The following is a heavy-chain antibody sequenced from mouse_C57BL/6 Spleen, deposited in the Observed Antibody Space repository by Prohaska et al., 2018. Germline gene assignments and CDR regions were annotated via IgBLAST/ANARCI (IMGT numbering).Heavy chain of an antibody. CDR3: ARRYGSTHFDY. V-gene: IGHV1-50*01. CDR1: GYTFTSYW. CDR2: IDPSDSYT. J-gene: IGHJ2*01. D-gene: IGHD1-1*01. Sequence: QVQLQQPGAELVKPGASVKLSCKASGYTFTSYWMQWVKQRPGQGLAWIGEIDPSDSYTNYNQKFKGKATLTVDTSSSTAYMQLSSLTSEDSAVYYCARRYGSTHFDYWGQGTTLTVSS.